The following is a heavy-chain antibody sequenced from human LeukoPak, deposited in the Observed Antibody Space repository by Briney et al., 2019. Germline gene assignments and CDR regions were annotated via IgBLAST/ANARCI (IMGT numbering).Heavy chain of an antibody. CDR2: ISAYNGNT. V-gene: IGHV1-18*01. J-gene: IGHJ6*02. CDR1: GYTFTSYG. D-gene: IGHD6-13*01. Sequence: ASVKASCKASGYTFTSYGISWVRQAPGQGLEWMGWISAYNGNTNYAQKLQGRVTMTTDTSTSTAYMELRSLRSDDTAVYYCASAMGIAAAGNDYGMDVWGQGTTVTVSS. CDR3: ASAMGIAAAGNDYGMDV.